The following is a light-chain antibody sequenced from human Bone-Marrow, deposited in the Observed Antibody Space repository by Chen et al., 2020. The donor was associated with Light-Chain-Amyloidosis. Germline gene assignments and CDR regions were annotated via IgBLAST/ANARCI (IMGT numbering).Light chain of an antibody. Sequence: QSALPPPPPVSGPPGQPTPIPSPAPSSDLGAFNYVSWYQQHPGKAPKVIIYDVSNRPSWVSNRFSGSKSGNTASLSISGLQTEDEAVYYCSSYSTSSTNVVFGGGTKLTVL. CDR1: SSDLGAFNY. CDR3: SSYSTSSTNVV. V-gene: IGLV2-14*03. CDR2: DVS. J-gene: IGLJ2*01.